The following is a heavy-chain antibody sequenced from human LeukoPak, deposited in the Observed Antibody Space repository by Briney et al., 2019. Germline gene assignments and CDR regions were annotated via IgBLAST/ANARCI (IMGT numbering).Heavy chain of an antibody. CDR2: IYPGDSDT. D-gene: IGHD2-2*01. J-gene: IGHJ4*02. V-gene: IGHV5-51*01. Sequence: GESLKISCKGSGYSFTSYWIGWVRQMPGKGLEWMGIIYPGDSDTRYSPSFQGQVTISADKSISTAYLQWSSLKASDTAMYYCALSLGYCSSTSCYGDYWGQGTLVTVSS. CDR1: GYSFTSYW. CDR3: ALSLGYCSSTSCYGDY.